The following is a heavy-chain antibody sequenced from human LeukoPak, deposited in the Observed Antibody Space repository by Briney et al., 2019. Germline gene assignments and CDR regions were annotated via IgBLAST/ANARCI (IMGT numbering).Heavy chain of an antibody. J-gene: IGHJ6*03. CDR2: INHSGST. D-gene: IGHD6-13*01. V-gene: IGHV4-34*01. CDR3: AREYSSSWYVRRGGNMDV. CDR1: GGSFSGYY. Sequence: SETLSLTCAVYGGSFSGYYWSWIRQPPGKGLEWIGEINHSGSTNYNPSLKSRVTISVDTSKNQFSLKLSSVTAADTAVYYCAREYSSSWYVRRGGNMDVWGKGTTVTVSS.